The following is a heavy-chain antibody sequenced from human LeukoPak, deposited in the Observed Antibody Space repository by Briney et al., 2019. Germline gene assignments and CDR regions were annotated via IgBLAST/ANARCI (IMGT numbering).Heavy chain of an antibody. D-gene: IGHD1-26*01. CDR3: IGSGGGPCY. CDR1: GFTFSNYG. V-gene: IGHV3-33*03. CDR2: IWYDGSNT. Sequence: GGSLRLSCAASGFTFSNYGMHWVRQAPGKGLEWVALIWYDGSNTYYADSVKGRFTISRDNAKDTLYLQMNSLRVEDTAVCHCIGSGGGPCYWGQGKLFTV. J-gene: IGHJ4*02.